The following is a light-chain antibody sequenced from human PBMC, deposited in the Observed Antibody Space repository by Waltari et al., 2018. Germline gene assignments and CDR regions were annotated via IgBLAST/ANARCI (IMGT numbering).Light chain of an antibody. J-gene: IGLJ2*01. CDR1: SSDVGSYNL. CDR2: EVS. V-gene: IGLV2-23*02. CDR3: CSYAGSSTHVV. Sequence: QSALTQPASVSGSPGQSITISCTGTSSDVGSYNLVSWFQQHPGKAPKLMICEVSKRPSGVSSRFSGSKSGNTASLTISGLQAEDEADYYCCSYAGSSTHVVFGGGTKLTVL.